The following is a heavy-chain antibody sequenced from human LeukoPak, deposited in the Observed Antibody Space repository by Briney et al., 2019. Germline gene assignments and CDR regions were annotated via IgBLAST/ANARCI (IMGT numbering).Heavy chain of an antibody. CDR2: IYPGDSHT. Sequence: GESLKISCRASGYTFTNYWIGWVRQKPGKSLEWMGIIYPGDSHTRYSPFSQVQVTISADKSISAAYLQWSSLKASDTAMYYCARLYTKLTRSIWGRFDSWGQGALVTVSS. J-gene: IGHJ5*01. CDR1: GYTFTNYW. D-gene: IGHD3-16*01. CDR3: ARLYTKLTRSIWGRFDS. V-gene: IGHV5-51*01.